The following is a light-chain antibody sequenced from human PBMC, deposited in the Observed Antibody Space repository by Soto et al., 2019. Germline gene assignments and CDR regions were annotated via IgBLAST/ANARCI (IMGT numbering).Light chain of an antibody. CDR2: EVT. CDR3: SSYTSSTSLLYV. V-gene: IGLV2-14*01. CDR1: SSDVGGYNY. J-gene: IGLJ1*01. Sequence: QSALTQPASVSGSPGQSITISCTGTSSDVGGYNYVSWCQQHPGKAPKLMIYEVTNRPSGVSNRFSGSKSGHTASLTISGLQAEDEADYYCSSYTSSTSLLYVFGTGTKVTVL.